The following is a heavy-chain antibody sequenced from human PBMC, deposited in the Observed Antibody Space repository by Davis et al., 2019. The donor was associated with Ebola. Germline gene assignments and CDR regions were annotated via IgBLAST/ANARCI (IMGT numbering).Heavy chain of an antibody. Sequence: ASVKVSCKTSGYSFTTYWIHWVRQAPGQGLEWMGIIKPNSGSTTYAQKFQGRVTITADKSTSTAYMELSSLRSEDTAVYYCARENIGGYDSSGPWGQGTLVTVSS. V-gene: IGHV1-46*01. CDR3: ARENIGGYDSSGP. CDR1: GYSFTTYW. D-gene: IGHD3-22*01. CDR2: IKPNSGST. J-gene: IGHJ5*02.